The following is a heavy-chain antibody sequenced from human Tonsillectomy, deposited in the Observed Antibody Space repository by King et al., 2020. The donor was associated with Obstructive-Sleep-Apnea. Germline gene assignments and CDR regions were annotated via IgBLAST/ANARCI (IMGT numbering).Heavy chain of an antibody. CDR2: IYYSGST. Sequence: VQLQESGPGLVKPSETLSLTCTVSGGSISSYYWSWVRQPPGKGLEWIGYIYYSGSTNYNPSLKSRVTISVDMSKNQFSLKLSSVTAADTAVYYCARRSGYYYPFEYWGQGTLVTVSS. CDR1: GGSISSYY. J-gene: IGHJ4*02. D-gene: IGHD3-22*01. V-gene: IGHV4-59*08. CDR3: ARRSGYYYPFEY.